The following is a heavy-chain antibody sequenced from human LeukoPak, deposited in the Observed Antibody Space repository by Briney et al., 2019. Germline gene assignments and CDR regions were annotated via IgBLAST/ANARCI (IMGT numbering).Heavy chain of an antibody. CDR1: GFTFSRYS. CDR3: AKDSSSSWYGYYMDV. D-gene: IGHD6-13*01. CDR2: VSSSSSYI. J-gene: IGHJ6*03. Sequence: GSLRLSCAASGFTFSRYSMNWVRQAPGRGLEWVSSVSSSSSYIYYADSMKGRFTISRDNTKNSLYLQMNSLRAEDTAVYYCAKDSSSSWYGYYMDVWGKGTTVTISS. V-gene: IGHV3-21*01.